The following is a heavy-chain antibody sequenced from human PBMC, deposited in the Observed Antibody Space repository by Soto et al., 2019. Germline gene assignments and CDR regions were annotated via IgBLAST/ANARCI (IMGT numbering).Heavy chain of an antibody. J-gene: IGHJ4*02. CDR2: FDREDGET. Sequence: QVQLVQSGAEVKKPGASVKVSCKVSGYTITKLSMHWVRQAPGKGLEWMGGFDREDGETIYAQKFHGRVTMTEDTSTDTAYMELSSLRSEDTAVYYCATAPPYDRTGYAVDYWGQGTLVTVSS. CDR1: GYTITKLS. D-gene: IGHD3-22*01. V-gene: IGHV1-24*01. CDR3: ATAPPYDRTGYAVDY.